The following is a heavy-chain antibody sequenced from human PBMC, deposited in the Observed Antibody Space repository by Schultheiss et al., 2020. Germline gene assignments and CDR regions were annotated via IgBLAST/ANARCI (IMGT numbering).Heavy chain of an antibody. CDR1: GFTFSSYA. CDR2: ISGSGGST. V-gene: IGHV3-23*01. J-gene: IGHJ6*03. Sequence: GGSLRLSCAASGFTFSSYAMSWVRQAPGKGLEWVSAISGSGGSTYYADSVKGRFTISRDNSKNTLYLQMNSLRAEDTAVYYCAKSGIAARPNYYYYMDVWGQGTTVTVAS. D-gene: IGHD6-6*01. CDR3: AKSGIAARPNYYYYMDV.